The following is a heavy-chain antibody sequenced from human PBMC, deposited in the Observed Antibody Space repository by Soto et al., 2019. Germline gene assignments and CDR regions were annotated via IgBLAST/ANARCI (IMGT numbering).Heavy chain of an antibody. CDR2: IYWDDDK. CDR3: AHIIAVWFGELLLRAPYYFDY. CDR1: GFSLSTSGVG. V-gene: IGHV2-5*02. Sequence: GSGPTLVNPTQTLTLTCTFSGFSLSTSGVGVGWIRQPPGKALEWLALIYWDDDKRYSPSLKSRLTITKDTSKNQVVLTMTNMDPVDTATYYCAHIIAVWFGELLLRAPYYFDYWGQGTLVTVSS. D-gene: IGHD3-10*01. J-gene: IGHJ4*02.